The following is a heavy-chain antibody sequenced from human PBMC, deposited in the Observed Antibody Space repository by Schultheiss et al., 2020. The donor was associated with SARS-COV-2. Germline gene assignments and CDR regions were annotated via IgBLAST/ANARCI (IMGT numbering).Heavy chain of an antibody. D-gene: IGHD2-2*01. CDR2: INHSGNT. Sequence: SETLSLTCAVYGGPFSGYYWSWIRQPPGKGLEWIGEINHSGNTHYNASLKSRVTISVDTSKNQFSLKVTSVTAADTAVYYCARDPYCSSTSCYDYYYYGMDVWGQGTTVTVSS. J-gene: IGHJ6*02. V-gene: IGHV4-34*01. CDR3: ARDPYCSSTSCYDYYYYGMDV. CDR1: GGPFSGYY.